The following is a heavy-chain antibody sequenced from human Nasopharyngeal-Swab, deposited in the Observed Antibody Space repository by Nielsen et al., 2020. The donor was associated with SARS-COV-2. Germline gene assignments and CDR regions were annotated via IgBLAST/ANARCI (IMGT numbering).Heavy chain of an antibody. D-gene: IGHD3-3*01. CDR3: ARVHPPRQYYDFWSGYFDY. CDR2: INHSGST. J-gene: IGHJ4*02. Sequence: PGKGLEWIGEINHSGSTNYNPSLKSRVTISVDTSKNQFSLKLSSVTAADTAVYYCARVHPPRQYYDFWSGYFDYWGQGTLVTVSS. V-gene: IGHV4-34*01.